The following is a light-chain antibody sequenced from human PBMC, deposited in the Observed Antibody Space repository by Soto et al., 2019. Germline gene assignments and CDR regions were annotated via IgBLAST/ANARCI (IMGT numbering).Light chain of an antibody. CDR2: EAS. Sequence: DIQMTQSPSTPSASVGDRVTITCRASQIISSWLAWYQQKPGKAPKLLIYEASNLESGVPSRFSGSGSGTEFTLTISSLQPDDFATYYCQQSSNYPWTFGQGTKVEIK. CDR3: QQSSNYPWT. J-gene: IGKJ1*01. V-gene: IGKV1-5*03. CDR1: QIISSW.